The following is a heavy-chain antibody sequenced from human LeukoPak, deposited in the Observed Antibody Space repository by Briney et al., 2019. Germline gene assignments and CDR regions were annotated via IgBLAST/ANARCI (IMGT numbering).Heavy chain of an antibody. D-gene: IGHD6-6*01. CDR1: GYTFTSYD. Sequence: GASVKVSCKASGYTFTSYDINWVRQATGQGLEWMGWMNPNSGNTGYAQKFQGRVTITADKSTSTAYMELSSLRSEDTAVYYCARVRRDSSSLPAYYYYYMDVWGKGTTVTVSS. J-gene: IGHJ6*03. CDR2: MNPNSGNT. CDR3: ARVRRDSSSLPAYYYYYMDV. V-gene: IGHV1-8*03.